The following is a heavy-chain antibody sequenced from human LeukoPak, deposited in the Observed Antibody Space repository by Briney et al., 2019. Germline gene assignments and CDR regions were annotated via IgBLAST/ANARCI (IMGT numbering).Heavy chain of an antibody. J-gene: IGHJ4*02. V-gene: IGHV3-21*01. CDR2: ISSSSSYI. CDR3: ARGGDFWSGYYSDSAHY. Sequence: IPGGSLRLSCAASGFTFSNYNMNWVRQAPGKGLEWVSSISSSSSYIYYADSVKGRFTISRDNAKNSLYLQMNSLRAEDTAVYYCARGGDFWSGYYSDSAHYWGQGTLVTVSS. D-gene: IGHD3-3*01. CDR1: GFTFSNYN.